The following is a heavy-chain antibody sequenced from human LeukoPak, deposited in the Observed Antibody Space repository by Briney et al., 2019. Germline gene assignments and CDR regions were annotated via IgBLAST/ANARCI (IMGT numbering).Heavy chain of an antibody. J-gene: IGHJ6*02. V-gene: IGHV4-39*07. CDR1: GGSISSSSYY. CDR2: IYYSGST. CDR3: ARGDCSSTSCYYYYYGMDV. D-gene: IGHD2-2*01. Sequence: SETLSLTCTVSGGSISSSSYYWGWIRQPPGKGLEWIGSIYYSGSTYYNPSLKSRVTISVDTSKNQFSLKLNSVTAADTAVYYCARGDCSSTSCYYYYYGMDVWGQGTTVTVSS.